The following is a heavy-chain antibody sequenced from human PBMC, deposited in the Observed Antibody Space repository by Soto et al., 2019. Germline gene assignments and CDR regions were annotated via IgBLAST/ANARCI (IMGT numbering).Heavy chain of an antibody. Sequence: SETLSLTCIVSGGSISSYYWSWIRQPPGKGLEWIGYIYYSGSTNYNPSLKSRVTISVDTSKNQFSLKLSSVTAADTAVYYCASILDCSGGSCYSSWFDPWGQGTLVTVSS. V-gene: IGHV4-59*01. J-gene: IGHJ5*02. CDR1: GGSISSYY. CDR2: IYYSGST. CDR3: ASILDCSGGSCYSSWFDP. D-gene: IGHD2-15*01.